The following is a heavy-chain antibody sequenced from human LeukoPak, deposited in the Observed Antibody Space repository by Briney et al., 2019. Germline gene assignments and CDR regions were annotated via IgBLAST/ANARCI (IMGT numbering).Heavy chain of an antibody. D-gene: IGHD6-19*01. V-gene: IGHV4-39*01. CDR2: IYYSGSY. Sequence: PSETLSLTCTVSGGSIRSSNYYWGCIRQPPGKGLEWIGCIYYSGSYYYNPSLKSRVTISVDTSKNPFSLKVSSVTAADTAVYYCARGPGIKAVAGLTHQTGGFDPWGQGTLVTVSS. J-gene: IGHJ5*02. CDR1: GGSIRSSNYY. CDR3: ARGPGIKAVAGLTHQTGGFDP.